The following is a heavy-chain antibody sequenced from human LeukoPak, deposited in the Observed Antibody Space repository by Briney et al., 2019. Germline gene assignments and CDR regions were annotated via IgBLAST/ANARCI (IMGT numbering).Heavy chain of an antibody. D-gene: IGHD1-26*01. V-gene: IGHV3-23*01. CDR3: ARDHTADSRSYSDAFDI. CDR2: ISGSGGST. CDR1: GFTFSSYA. Sequence: GGSLRLSCAASGFTFSSYAMSWVRQAPGKGLEWVSAISGSGGSTYYADSVKGRFTISRDNSKNTLYLQMNSLRAEDTAVYYCARDHTADSRSYSDAFDIWGQGTMVTVSS. J-gene: IGHJ3*02.